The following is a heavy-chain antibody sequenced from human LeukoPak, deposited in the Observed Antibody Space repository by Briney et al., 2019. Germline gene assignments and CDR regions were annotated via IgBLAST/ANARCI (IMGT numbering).Heavy chain of an antibody. CDR2: MNPNSGNT. J-gene: IGHJ3*02. CDR1: GYTFTSYD. D-gene: IGHD3-22*01. CDR3: ARPYDTSGRSPNDAFDI. V-gene: IGHV1-8*01. Sequence: ASVKVSCKASGYTFTSYDINWVRQATGKGLEWMGWMNPNSGNTGYAENFQARVTMTRNNSINTPYMELSNLSTEDTAVYYWARPYDTSGRSPNDAFDIWGQGTMVTVSS.